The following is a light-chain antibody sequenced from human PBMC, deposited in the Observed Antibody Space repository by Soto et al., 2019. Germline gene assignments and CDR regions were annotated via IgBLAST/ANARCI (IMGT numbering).Light chain of an antibody. CDR2: DDN. CDR1: SGSIASNY. Sequence: NFILTQPHSVSESPGKTVTISCTRSSGSIASNYVQWYQQRPGSSPSTVIYDDNQRPSGVPDRFSGSIDSSSNSASLTISGLKTEDEADFYCQSYDNNNRVFGGGTKLTVL. J-gene: IGLJ3*02. CDR3: QSYDNNNRV. V-gene: IGLV6-57*01.